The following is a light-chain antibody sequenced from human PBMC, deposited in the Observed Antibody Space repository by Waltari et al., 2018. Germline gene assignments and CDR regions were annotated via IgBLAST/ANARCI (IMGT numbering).Light chain of an antibody. J-gene: IGKJ1*01. CDR1: QSLLHSNGFNY. CDR2: LGS. CDR3: MQSLRALWT. V-gene: IGKV2-28*01. Sequence: IVVTQSPLSLLVTPGEPASISCRSSQSLLHSNGFNYLDWYLQKPGQSPQLLIYLGSNRASGVPDRFSGSGSGTDFTLKISRVEAEDVGVYYCMQSLRALWTFGQGTKVEIK.